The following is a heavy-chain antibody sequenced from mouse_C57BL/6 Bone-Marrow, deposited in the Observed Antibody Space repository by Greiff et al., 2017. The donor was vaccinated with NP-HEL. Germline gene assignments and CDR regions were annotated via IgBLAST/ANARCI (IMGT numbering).Heavy chain of an antibody. CDR1: GYTFTSYG. V-gene: IGHV1-81*01. J-gene: IGHJ1*03. D-gene: IGHD1-1*01. CDR3: ATHISSYYGSSHWYFDV. Sequence: VQLQESGAELARPGASVKLSCKASGYTFTSYGISWVKQRTGQGLEWIGEIYPRSGNTYYNEKFKGKATLTADKSSSTAYMELRSLTSEDSAVYFCATHISSYYGSSHWYFDVWGTGTTVTVSS. CDR2: IYPRSGNT.